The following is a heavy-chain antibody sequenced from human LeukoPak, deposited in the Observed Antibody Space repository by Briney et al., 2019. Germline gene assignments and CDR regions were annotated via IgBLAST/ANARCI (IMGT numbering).Heavy chain of an antibody. CDR2: ISPSSGST. CDR3: SREGEREDGTGHHNSYFDL. Sequence: GTSLKGSCKAFGYTVTSNYMHWGRQAPGQRPEWRGVISPSSGSTTYAQKSQGRVTLTRDMSTSTAYMELRSLRSDDTAMYYCSREGEREDGTGHHNSYFDLWGRGTLVTVSS. D-gene: IGHD2-8*02. CDR1: GYTVTSNY. V-gene: IGHV1-46*01. J-gene: IGHJ2*01.